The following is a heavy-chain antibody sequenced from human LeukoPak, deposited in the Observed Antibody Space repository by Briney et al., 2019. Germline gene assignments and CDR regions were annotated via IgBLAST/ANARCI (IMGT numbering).Heavy chain of an antibody. CDR2: ISAGADST. CDR1: TFTFSSYA. V-gene: IGHV3-23*01. J-gene: IGHJ5*01. D-gene: IGHD4-17*01. CDR3: ARGAYGDYDS. Sequence: GGSLRLPCAASTFTFSSYAMSWVRQAPGKGLEWVSAISAGADSTYYADSVQGRFTSSRDNSKNTLSLQMRGLRAEDTAVYFCARGAYGDYDSWGQGTLVTVSS.